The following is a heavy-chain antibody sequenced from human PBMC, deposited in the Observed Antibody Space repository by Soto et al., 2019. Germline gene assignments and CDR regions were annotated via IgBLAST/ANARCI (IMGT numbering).Heavy chain of an antibody. CDR3: XXXXXDFSSGYWA. CDR1: GFTFSSCA. CDR2: ISSGGST. V-gene: IGHV3-23*01. J-gene: IGHJ4*02. D-gene: IGHD3-3*01. Sequence: EVQLLESGGGLVQPGGSLRLSCAASGFTFSSCAMIWVRQAPGKGLEWVSSISSGGSTFYADSVKGRFTISRDNSXXXXXXXXXXXXXXXXXXXXXXXXXXDFSSGYWAWGQGTLVTVSS.